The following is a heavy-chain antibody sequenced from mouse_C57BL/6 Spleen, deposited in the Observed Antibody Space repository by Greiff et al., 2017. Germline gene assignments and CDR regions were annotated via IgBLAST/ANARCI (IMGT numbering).Heavy chain of an antibody. V-gene: IGHV1-74*01. Sequence: QVQLQQPGAELVKPGASVKVSCKASGYTFTSYWMHWVKQRPGQGLEWIGRIHPSDSDTNYNQKFKGKATLTVDKSSSTAYMQLSSLTSEDSAVYYCAIGRGYWVAMDYWGQGTSVTVSS. CDR1: GYTFTSYW. D-gene: IGHD3-1*01. CDR2: IHPSDSDT. CDR3: AIGRGYWVAMDY. J-gene: IGHJ4*01.